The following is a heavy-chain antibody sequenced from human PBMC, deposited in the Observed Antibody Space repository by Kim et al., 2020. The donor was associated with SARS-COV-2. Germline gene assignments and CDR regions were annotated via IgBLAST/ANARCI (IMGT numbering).Heavy chain of an antibody. Sequence: GGSLRLSCAASGFTFSSYSMNWVRQAPGKGLEWVSSISSSSSYIYYADSVKGRFTISRDNAKNSLYLQMNSLRAEDTAVYYCASCVTDSSGWYVLDYWGQGTLVTVSS. CDR2: ISSSSSYI. J-gene: IGHJ4*02. D-gene: IGHD6-19*01. V-gene: IGHV3-21*01. CDR3: ASCVTDSSGWYVLDY. CDR1: GFTFSSYS.